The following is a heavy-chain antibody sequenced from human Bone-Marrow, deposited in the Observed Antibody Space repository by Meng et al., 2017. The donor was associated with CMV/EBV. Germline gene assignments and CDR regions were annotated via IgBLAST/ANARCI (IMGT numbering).Heavy chain of an antibody. CDR1: GFTFSSYV. V-gene: IGHV3-30-3*01. Sequence: GESLKIYCAASGFTFSSYVMHWVRQAPGKGLEWVAFIRYAGNNKFYADSVKGRFTISRDNSKNTLYLQMNSLRAEDTAVYYCAREDASAFDIWGQGTMVTVSS. CDR2: IRYAGNNK. J-gene: IGHJ3*02. D-gene: IGHD2-2*01. CDR3: AREDASAFDI.